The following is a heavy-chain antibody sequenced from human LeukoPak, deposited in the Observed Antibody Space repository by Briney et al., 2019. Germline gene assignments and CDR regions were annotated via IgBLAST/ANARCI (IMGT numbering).Heavy chain of an antibody. CDR1: GFTFSSYS. CDR2: ITSSSTTM. D-gene: IGHD5-24*01. J-gene: IGHJ4*02. V-gene: IGHV3-48*04. CDR3: VRDVWGDRDGFFDN. Sequence: PGGSLRLSCAASGFTFSSYSMIWVRQAPGKGLEWVSSITSSSTTMYYADSVKGRFTISRDSAKNTLYLQMNSLRAEDTAVYYCVRDVWGDRDGFFDNWGQGTLVTVSS.